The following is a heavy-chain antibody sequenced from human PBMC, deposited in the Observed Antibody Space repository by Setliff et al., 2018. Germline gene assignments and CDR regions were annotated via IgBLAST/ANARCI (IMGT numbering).Heavy chain of an antibody. CDR3: ARDGYYNFWSGPSLAPNWFDP. V-gene: IGHV3-48*01. D-gene: IGHD3-3*01. Sequence: PGGSLRLSCAASGFTFSTYTMNWVRQAPGKGLEWVSYISSGGGIIYYADSVKGRFTISRDNAKNSLYLQMNSLRAEDTAVYYCARDGYYNFWSGPSLAPNWFDPWGQGTLVTVSS. J-gene: IGHJ5*02. CDR2: ISSGGGII. CDR1: GFTFSTYT.